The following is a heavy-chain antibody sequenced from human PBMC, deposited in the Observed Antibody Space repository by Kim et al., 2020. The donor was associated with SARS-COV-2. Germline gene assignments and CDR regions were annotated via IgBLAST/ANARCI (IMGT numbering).Heavy chain of an antibody. Sequence: SETLSLTCAVYGGSFSGYYWSWIRQPPGKGLEWIGEINHSGSTNYNPSLKSRVTISVDTSKNQFSLKLSSVTAADTAVYYCARVLGSGWLKGYFDYWGQGTLVTVSS. CDR2: INHSGST. CDR3: ARVLGSGWLKGYFDY. J-gene: IGHJ4*02. D-gene: IGHD6-19*01. V-gene: IGHV4-34*01. CDR1: GGSFSGYY.